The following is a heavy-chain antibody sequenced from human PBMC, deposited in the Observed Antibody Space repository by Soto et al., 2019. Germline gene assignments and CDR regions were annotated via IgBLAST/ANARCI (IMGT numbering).Heavy chain of an antibody. J-gene: IGHJ4*02. V-gene: IGHV3-21*01. Sequence: PGGSLRLSCAASGFSFSTYTMNWVRQAPGKGLEWVSFISTSSSYIYYADSVKGRFTISRDNAKNSLYLQMNSLRAEDTAVYYCAELGGAVENGDSCGQGPLVTVSS. CDR3: AELGGAVENGDS. CDR1: GFSFSTYT. CDR2: ISTSSSYI. D-gene: IGHD6-19*01.